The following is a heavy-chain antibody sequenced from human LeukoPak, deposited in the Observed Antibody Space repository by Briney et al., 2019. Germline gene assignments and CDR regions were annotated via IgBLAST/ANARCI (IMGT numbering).Heavy chain of an antibody. CDR1: GYTFTGYY. CDR2: INPNSGGT. CDR3: ARGPTVFGGVYYYYYYMDV. V-gene: IGHV1-2*02. D-gene: IGHD3-16*01. J-gene: IGHJ6*03. Sequence: ASVKVSCKASGYTFTGYYMHWVRQAPGQGLEWMGWINPNSGGTNYAQKFQGRVTMTRDTSISTAYMELSRLRSDDTAVYYCARGPTVFGGVYYYYYYMDVWGKGTTVTVSS.